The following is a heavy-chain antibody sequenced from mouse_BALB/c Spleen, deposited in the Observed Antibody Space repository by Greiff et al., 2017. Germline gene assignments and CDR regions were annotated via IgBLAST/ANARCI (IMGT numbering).Heavy chain of an antibody. CDR3: ARRNYYGPRGAMDY. V-gene: IGHV1-4*02. D-gene: IGHD1-1*01. CDR2: INPSSGYT. CDR1: GYTFTSYT. Sequence: VQLQQSAAELARPGASVKMSCKASGYTFTSYTMHWVKQRPGQGLEWIGYINPSSGYTEYNQKFKDKTTLTADKSSSTAYMQLSSLTSEDSAVYYCARRNYYGPRGAMDYWGQGTSVTVSS. J-gene: IGHJ4*01.